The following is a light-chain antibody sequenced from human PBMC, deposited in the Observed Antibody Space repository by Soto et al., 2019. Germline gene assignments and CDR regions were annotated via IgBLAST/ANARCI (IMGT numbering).Light chain of an antibody. CDR1: QSVSSSF. CDR3: QHYNSYSEA. J-gene: IGKJ1*01. V-gene: IGKV3-20*01. Sequence: EIVFTQSPGTLSLSPGERATLSCRASQSVSSSFLAWYQQRPGQAPRLLIYAASNTAPGIPDRFSGSGSGTEFTLTISSLQPDDFATYYCQHYNSYSEAFGQGTKVDIK. CDR2: AAS.